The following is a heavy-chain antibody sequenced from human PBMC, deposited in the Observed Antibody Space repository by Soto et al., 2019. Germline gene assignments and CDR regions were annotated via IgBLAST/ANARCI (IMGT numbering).Heavy chain of an antibody. D-gene: IGHD6-13*01. J-gene: IGHJ6*02. CDR2: IYSGGST. CDR3: ARDRSSSSWPYYYYYGMDV. Sequence: PGGSLRLSCAASGFTVSSNYMSWVRQAPGKGLEWVSVIYSGGSTYYADSVKGRFTISRDNSKNTLYLQMNSLRAEDTAVYYCARDRSSSSWPYYYYYGMDVWGQGTTVTVSS. V-gene: IGHV3-53*01. CDR1: GFTVSSNY.